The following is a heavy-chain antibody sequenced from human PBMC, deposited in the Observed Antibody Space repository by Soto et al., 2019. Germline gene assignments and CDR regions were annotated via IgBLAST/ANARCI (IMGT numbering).Heavy chain of an antibody. V-gene: IGHV4-30-2*01. J-gene: IGHJ4*02. CDR1: GGSTSSGGYS. CDR3: ARGPRNTY. Sequence: QLQLQESGSGLVKPSQTLSLTCAVSGGSTSSGGYSWSWIRQPPGKGLEWIGYIYHSGSTYYNPSPKRRVTIPGDRSKNQFPLKLSSVTAADRAVYYCARGPRNTYWGQGTRVTVSS. CDR2: IYHSGST.